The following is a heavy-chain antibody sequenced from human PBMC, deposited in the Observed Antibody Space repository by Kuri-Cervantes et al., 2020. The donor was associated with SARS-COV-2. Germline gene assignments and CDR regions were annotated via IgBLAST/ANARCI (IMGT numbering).Heavy chain of an antibody. D-gene: IGHD2-15*01. V-gene: IGHV4-61*01. CDR3: AKGVCSGGSCYLGY. CDR2: SFYSGSN. Sequence: SETLSLTCTVSGGSFTSNTYFWRWIRQPPGKGLEWIRYSFYSGSNHFNPYLKSRVTISVDTSRKQFSLKLSSVTAADTAVYYCAKGVCSGGSCYLGYWGQGTLVTVSS. CDR1: GGSFTSNTYF. J-gene: IGHJ4*02.